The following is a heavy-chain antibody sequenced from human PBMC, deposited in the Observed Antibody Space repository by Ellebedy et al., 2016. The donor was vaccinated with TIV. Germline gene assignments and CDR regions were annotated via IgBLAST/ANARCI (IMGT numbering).Heavy chain of an antibody. CDR3: ARGAPFPYYFDS. CDR2: IYHSGSN. V-gene: IGHV4-59*01. Sequence: MPSETLSLTCAVSGGFISNYYWTWIRQSPETGLEWIGYIYHSGSNGSNPSLKSRVTISVDTPKNQFSLKLNSVTAADTAVYYRARGAPFPYYFDSWGQGLLVTVSS. CDR1: GGFISNYY. J-gene: IGHJ4*02.